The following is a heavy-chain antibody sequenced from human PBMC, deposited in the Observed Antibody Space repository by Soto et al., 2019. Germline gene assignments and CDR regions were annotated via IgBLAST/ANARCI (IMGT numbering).Heavy chain of an antibody. CDR3: ARQRQAAPYYYYGMDV. Sequence: GASVKVSCKASGYTFTSYDINWVRQATGQGLEWMGWMNPNSGNTGYAQKFQGRVTMTRNTSISTAYMELSSLRSEDTAVYYCARQRQAAPYYYYGMDVWGQGTTVTVSS. J-gene: IGHJ6*02. CDR2: MNPNSGNT. D-gene: IGHD6-13*01. CDR1: GYTFTSYD. V-gene: IGHV1-8*01.